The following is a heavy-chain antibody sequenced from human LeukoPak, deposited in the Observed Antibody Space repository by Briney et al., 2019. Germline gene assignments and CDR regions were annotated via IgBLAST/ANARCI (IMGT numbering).Heavy chain of an antibody. CDR1: GFTFSSYW. CDR2: INNDGSSA. CDR3: AKVRWFGELSTPDAFDI. J-gene: IGHJ3*02. D-gene: IGHD3-10*01. V-gene: IGHV3-74*01. Sequence: GGSLRLSCAASGFTFSSYWMHWVRQTPGKGLIYISRINNDGSSANYADSVRGRFTISRDNSKNTLYLEMNSLRPEDTAVYYCAKVRWFGELSTPDAFDIWGQGTMVTVSS.